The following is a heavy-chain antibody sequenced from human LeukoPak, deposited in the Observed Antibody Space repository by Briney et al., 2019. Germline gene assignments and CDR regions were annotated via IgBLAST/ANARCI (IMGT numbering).Heavy chain of an antibody. Sequence: SVKVSCKAPGGTFSSYAISWVRQAPGQGLEWMGRIIPILGIANYAQKFQGRVTITADKSTSTAYMELSSLRSEDTAVYYCARVTAVAGTLLDYWGQGTLVTVSS. J-gene: IGHJ4*02. CDR2: IIPILGIA. CDR1: GGTFSSYA. D-gene: IGHD6-19*01. CDR3: ARVTAVAGTLLDY. V-gene: IGHV1-69*04.